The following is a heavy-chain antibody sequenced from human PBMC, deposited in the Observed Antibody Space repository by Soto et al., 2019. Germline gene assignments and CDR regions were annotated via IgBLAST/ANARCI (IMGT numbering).Heavy chain of an antibody. Sequence: SETLSLTCTVSGGSISSSSYYWGWIRQPPGKGLEWIGSIYYSGSTYYNPSLKSRVTISVDTSKNQFSLKLSSVTAADTAVYYCARHEYYDILTGIDYWGQGTLVTVSS. CDR2: IYYSGST. CDR3: ARHEYYDILTGIDY. V-gene: IGHV4-39*01. CDR1: GGSISSSSYY. D-gene: IGHD3-9*01. J-gene: IGHJ4*02.